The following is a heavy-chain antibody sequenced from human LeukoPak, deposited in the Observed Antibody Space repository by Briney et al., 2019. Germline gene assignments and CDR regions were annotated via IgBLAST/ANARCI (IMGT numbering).Heavy chain of an antibody. V-gene: IGHV3-53*01. Sequence: GGSLRLSCAASGFTVSSNYMSWVRQAPGKGLEWVSVIHTGGSTYYADSVKGRFTISRDTSNNTLYLQMNSLRAEDTAVYYCARDRGDNSGYLIQFYYYGLDAWGQGATVTVSS. CDR2: IHTGGST. CDR3: ARDRGDNSGYLIQFYYYGLDA. CDR1: GFTVSSNY. D-gene: IGHD3-22*01. J-gene: IGHJ6*02.